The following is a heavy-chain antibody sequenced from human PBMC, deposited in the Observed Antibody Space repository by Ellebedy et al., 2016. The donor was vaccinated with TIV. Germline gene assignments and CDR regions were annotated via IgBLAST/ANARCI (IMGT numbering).Heavy chain of an antibody. CDR2: ISYDGSNK. CDR1: GFTFSSYA. Sequence: GGSLRLSCAASGFTFSSYAMHWVRQAPGKGLEWVAVISYDGSNKYYADSVKGRFTISRDNSKNTLYLQMNSLRAEDTAVYYCAREVPAIAAAGANYFNSWGQGTLVTVSS. D-gene: IGHD6-13*01. J-gene: IGHJ4*02. CDR3: AREVPAIAAAGANYFNS. V-gene: IGHV3-30-3*01.